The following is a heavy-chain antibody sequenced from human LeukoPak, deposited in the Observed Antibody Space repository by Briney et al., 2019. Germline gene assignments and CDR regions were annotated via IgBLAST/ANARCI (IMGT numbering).Heavy chain of an antibody. D-gene: IGHD6-19*01. J-gene: IGHJ6*02. V-gene: IGHV3-23*01. CDR2: ISGSGGST. Sequence: GGSLRLSCAASGLTFSSYAMSWVRQAPGKGLEWVSAISGSGGSTYYADSVKGRFTISRDNSKNTLYLQMNSLRAEDTAVYYCAKEVDSSGWSYYYYYGMDVWGQGTTVTVSS. CDR3: AKEVDSSGWSYYYYYGMDV. CDR1: GLTFSSYA.